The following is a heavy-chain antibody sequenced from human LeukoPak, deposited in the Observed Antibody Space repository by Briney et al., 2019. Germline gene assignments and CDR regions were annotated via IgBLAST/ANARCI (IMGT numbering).Heavy chain of an antibody. V-gene: IGHV3-23*01. Sequence: PGGSLRLSCAASGLTFSSYAMSWVRQAPGKGLGWVSAISGSGGSTYYADSVKGRFTISRDNSKNTLYLQMNSLRAEDTAVYYCAKGDPYYYDSSGYYLGPVDYWGQGTLVTVSS. D-gene: IGHD3-22*01. CDR3: AKGDPYYYDSSGYYLGPVDY. CDR2: ISGSGGST. J-gene: IGHJ4*02. CDR1: GLTFSSYA.